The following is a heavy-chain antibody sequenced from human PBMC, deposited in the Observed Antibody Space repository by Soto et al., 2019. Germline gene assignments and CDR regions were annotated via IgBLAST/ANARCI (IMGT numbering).Heavy chain of an antibody. J-gene: IGHJ6*02. Sequence: ASVKVSCMDSGYTFTSYYMHWVRQAPGQGLERMGWINPNSGGTNYAQKFQGWVTMTRDTSISSADMGLSRLRFDYTAVYCCARDHYGDQERVLYCYYGIDVWGQGSTVTV. CDR3: ARDHYGDQERVLYCYYGIDV. D-gene: IGHD4-17*01. V-gene: IGHV1-2*04. CDR2: INPNSGGT. CDR1: GYTFTSYY.